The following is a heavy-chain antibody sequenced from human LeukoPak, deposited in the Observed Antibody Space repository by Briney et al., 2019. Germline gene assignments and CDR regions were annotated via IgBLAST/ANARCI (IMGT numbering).Heavy chain of an antibody. J-gene: IGHJ4*02. CDR1: GYTFTGYY. Sequence: ASVKVSCKASGYTFTGYYMHWVRQAPGQGLEWMGWINPNSGGTNYAQKFQGRVTMTRDTSISTAYMELSRLRSDDTAVYYCAREEDGFGVVVVAATYHYWGQGTLVTVS. CDR3: AREEDGFGVVVVAATYHY. V-gene: IGHV1-2*02. D-gene: IGHD2-15*01. CDR2: INPNSGGT.